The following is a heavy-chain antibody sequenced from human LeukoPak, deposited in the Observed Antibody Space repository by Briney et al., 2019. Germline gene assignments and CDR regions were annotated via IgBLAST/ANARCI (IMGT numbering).Heavy chain of an antibody. CDR3: ARNPDIVVVPTGWFDP. D-gene: IGHD2-2*01. CDR1: GGSISSSSYY. J-gene: IGHJ5*02. V-gene: IGHV4-39*07. Sequence: SETLSLTCTVSGGSISSSSYYWGWIRQPPGKGLEWIGSIYYSGSTYYNPSLKSRVTISVDTSKNQFSLKLSSVTAADTAVYYCARNPDIVVVPTGWFDPWGQGTLVTVSS. CDR2: IYYSGST.